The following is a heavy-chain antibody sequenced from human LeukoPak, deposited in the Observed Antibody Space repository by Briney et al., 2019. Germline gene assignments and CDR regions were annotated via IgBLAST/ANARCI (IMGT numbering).Heavy chain of an antibody. CDR1: GGSFSGYY. J-gene: IGHJ5*02. CDR2: INHSGST. Sequence: SETLSLTCAVYGGSFSGYYWSWIRQPPGKGLEWIGEINHSGSTNYNPSLKSRVTMSLDTSKNQLSLRLTSVTAADTAVYYCARHPFATPFDRWGRGTLVTVSS. D-gene: IGHD2-15*01. CDR3: ARHPFATPFDR. V-gene: IGHV4-34*01.